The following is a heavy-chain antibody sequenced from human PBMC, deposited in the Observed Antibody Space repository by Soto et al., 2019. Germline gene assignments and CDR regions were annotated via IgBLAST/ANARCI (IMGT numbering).Heavy chain of an antibody. D-gene: IGHD3-3*01. Sequence: GDSLNISCNGSGYSFTSYWIGWVRQMPGKGLEWMEIIYPGDSHTRYSPSFQGQVTISADKSISTAYLQWSSLKASDTAMYYCARHPPLNYDFWSGSPPFDYWGQGTLVTVSS. CDR2: IYPGDSHT. V-gene: IGHV5-51*01. CDR3: ARHPPLNYDFWSGSPPFDY. CDR1: GYSFTSYW. J-gene: IGHJ4*02.